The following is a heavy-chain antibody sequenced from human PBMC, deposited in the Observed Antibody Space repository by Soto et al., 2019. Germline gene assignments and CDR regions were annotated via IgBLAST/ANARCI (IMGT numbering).Heavy chain of an antibody. CDR1: GGTFSSYA. CDR2: IIPIFGTA. D-gene: IGHD4-17*01. J-gene: IGHJ4*02. V-gene: IGHV1-69*13. Sequence: SVKVSCKASGGTFSSYAISWVRQAPGQGLEWMGGIIPIFGTANYAQKFQGRVTITADESTSTAYMELSSLRSEDTAVYYCATNPTDPRTQFDYWGQGTLVTVSS. CDR3: ATNPTDPRTQFDY.